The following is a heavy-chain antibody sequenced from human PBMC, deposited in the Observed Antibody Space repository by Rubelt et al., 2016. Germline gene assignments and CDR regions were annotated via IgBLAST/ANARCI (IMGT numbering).Heavy chain of an antibody. CDR3: AREFGELLLVFDY. V-gene: IGHV3-11*06. D-gene: IGHD3-10*01. Sequence: GRFTISRDNAKNSLYLQMNSLRAEDTAVYYCAREFGELLLVFDYWGQGTLVTVSS. J-gene: IGHJ4*02.